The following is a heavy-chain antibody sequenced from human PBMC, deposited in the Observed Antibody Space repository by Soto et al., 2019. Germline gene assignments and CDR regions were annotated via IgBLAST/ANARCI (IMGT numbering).Heavy chain of an antibody. Sequence: QVQLVQSGAEVKKPGASVKVSCKASGYTFTSYDINWVRQATGQGLEWMGWMNPNSGNTGYAQKFQGRVTMTRNTSISTAYMELSSLRSEDTAVYYCARGLLHDYGDYWEGNYYYYMDVWGKGTTVTVSS. D-gene: IGHD4-17*01. CDR1: GYTFTSYD. CDR3: ARGLLHDYGDYWEGNYYYYMDV. CDR2: MNPNSGNT. V-gene: IGHV1-8*01. J-gene: IGHJ6*03.